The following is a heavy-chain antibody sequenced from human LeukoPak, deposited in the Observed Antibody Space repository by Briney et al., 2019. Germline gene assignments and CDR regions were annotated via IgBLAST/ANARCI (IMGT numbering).Heavy chain of an antibody. Sequence: SVKVSCKASGYSFTAFYIHWVRQAPGQGLEWMGWIHPRSGDTRYAQKFQGRVTMARDTSISTVYMDLSSLGSDDTAVYYCARDGEYGTGSYYRGSFDYWGQGILVTVSS. CDR2: IHPRSGDT. V-gene: IGHV1-2*02. D-gene: IGHD3-10*01. CDR1: GYSFTAFY. CDR3: ARDGEYGTGSYYRGSFDY. J-gene: IGHJ4*02.